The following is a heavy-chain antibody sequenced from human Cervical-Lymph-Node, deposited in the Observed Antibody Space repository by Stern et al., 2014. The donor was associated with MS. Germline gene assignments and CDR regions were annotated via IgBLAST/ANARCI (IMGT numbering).Heavy chain of an antibody. CDR3: ATDRGNTYGFDN. CDR1: GGTFNRYV. Sequence: QVQLVQSGAEVKKPGSSVKVSCKASGGTFNRYVFSWVRQAPGKGLEWMGGISPLFGKANYAQKFQGRVSLSADDAASTTYMEVTSLRSEDTAIYYCATDRGNTYGFDNWGQGTLVTVSS. V-gene: IGHV1-69*01. D-gene: IGHD5-18*01. CDR2: ISPLFGKA. J-gene: IGHJ4*02.